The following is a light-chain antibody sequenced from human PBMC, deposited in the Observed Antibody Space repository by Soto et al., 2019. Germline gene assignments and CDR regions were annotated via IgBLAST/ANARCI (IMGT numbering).Light chain of an antibody. V-gene: IGLV2-14*01. J-gene: IGLJ3*02. CDR3: SSYTRSATLWV. CDR2: EVN. CDR1: STDVGGYNY. Sequence: QSALTQPASVSGSPGQSITISCTGTSTDVGGYNYVSWYQQHPGKAPKLMIYEVNNRPSGVSDRFSGSKSGNTASLTISGLQAEDEADYYCSSYTRSATLWVFGGGTKLTVL.